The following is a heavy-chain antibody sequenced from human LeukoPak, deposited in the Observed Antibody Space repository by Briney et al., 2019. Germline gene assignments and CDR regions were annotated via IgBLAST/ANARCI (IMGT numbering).Heavy chain of an antibody. V-gene: IGHV1-69*06. CDR2: IIPIFGTA. CDR1: GGTFSSYA. J-gene: IGHJ4*02. D-gene: IGHD6-13*01. Sequence: GASVKVSCKASGGTFSSYAISWVRQAPGQGLEWMGGIIPIFGTANYAQKFQGRVTITADKSTTTAYMELSSLRSEDTAVYYCARSSIKAAAGPYYFDYWGQGTLVTVSS. CDR3: ARSSIKAAAGPYYFDY.